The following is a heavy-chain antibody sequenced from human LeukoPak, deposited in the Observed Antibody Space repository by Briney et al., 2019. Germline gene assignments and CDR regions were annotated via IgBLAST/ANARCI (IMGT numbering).Heavy chain of an antibody. J-gene: IGHJ5*02. D-gene: IGHD6-13*01. Sequence: SETLSLTCAVYGGSFSGYYWSWIRQPPGKGLEWIGEINHSGSTNYNPSLKSRVTISVDTSKNQFSLKLSSVTAADTALYFCARSPSGYTSSWGCFDPWGQGALVTVSS. CDR3: ARSPSGYTSSWGCFDP. V-gene: IGHV4-34*01. CDR1: GGSFSGYY. CDR2: INHSGST.